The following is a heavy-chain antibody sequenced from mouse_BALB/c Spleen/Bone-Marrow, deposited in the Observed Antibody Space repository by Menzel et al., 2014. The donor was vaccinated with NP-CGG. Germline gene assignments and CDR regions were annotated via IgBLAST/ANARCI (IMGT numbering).Heavy chain of an antibody. Sequence: VQLQQSGPELVKPGASVKMSCKASGYTFTSYMMHWVKQKPGQGLEWVGYVNPYSDGTYYTEDFKGKATLTSDKSSSTVYMELSSLTPEDSAVFYCARSKDWYFDVWGAGTTVTVSS. V-gene: IGHV1-14*01. CDR2: VNPYSDGT. CDR1: GYTFTSYM. J-gene: IGHJ1*01. CDR3: ARSKDWYFDV.